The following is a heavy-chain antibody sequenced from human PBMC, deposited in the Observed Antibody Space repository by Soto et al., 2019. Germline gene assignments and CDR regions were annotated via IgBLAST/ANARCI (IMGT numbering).Heavy chain of an antibody. D-gene: IGHD6-13*01. CDR1: GDSVSSNSAA. Sequence: SQTLSLTCAISGDSVSSNSAAWNWIRQSPSRGLEWLGRTYYRSKWYNDYAVSVKSRITINPGTSKNQFSLQLNSVTPEDTAVYYCARDLYSSSWYGNWFDPWGQGTLVTVSS. J-gene: IGHJ5*02. CDR2: TYYRSKWYN. V-gene: IGHV6-1*01. CDR3: ARDLYSSSWYGNWFDP.